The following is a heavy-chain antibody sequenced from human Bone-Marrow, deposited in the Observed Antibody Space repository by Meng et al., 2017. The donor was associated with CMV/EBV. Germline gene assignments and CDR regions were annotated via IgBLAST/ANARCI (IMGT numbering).Heavy chain of an antibody. J-gene: IGHJ4*02. Sequence: SCAASGFTFSDYYMSWIRQAPGKGLEWVSDISSSGSTKYYADSVKGRFTISRDNAKNSLYLQMNSLRPEDTAVYYCAKGGVAVAGFDYWGQGTLVTVSS. CDR1: GFTFSDYY. V-gene: IGHV3-11*01. CDR3: AKGGVAVAGFDY. CDR2: ISSSGSTK. D-gene: IGHD6-19*01.